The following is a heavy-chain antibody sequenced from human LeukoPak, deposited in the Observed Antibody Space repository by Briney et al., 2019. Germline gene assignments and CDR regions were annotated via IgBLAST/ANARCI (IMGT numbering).Heavy chain of an antibody. CDR1: GFTFSSYW. CDR3: ARDPVAWDY. J-gene: IGHJ4*02. Sequence: GGSLRLSCAASGFTFSSYWMSWVRQAPGKGLEWVANINPEGSEQYYVDAMKGRFTISRDNAKNSLFLQLNSLRVDDTAVYYCARDPVAWDYWGQGALVTVSS. CDR2: INPEGSEQ. V-gene: IGHV3-7*01.